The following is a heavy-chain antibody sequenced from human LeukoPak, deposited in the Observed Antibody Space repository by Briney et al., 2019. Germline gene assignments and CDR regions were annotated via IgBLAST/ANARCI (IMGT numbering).Heavy chain of an antibody. J-gene: IGHJ4*02. CDR2: IYHSGTT. CDR3: ASCLVDYYYFDQ. CDR1: GDSSTSHNW. V-gene: IGHV4-4*02. D-gene: IGHD3-10*01. Sequence: KSSETLSRTSAVSGDSSTSHNWWSWVRQSPGKGLGWIGEIYHSGTTNYSPSLKSRVTTSVDKSKNQLSLRLTSVTAADTAVYFCASCLVDYYYFDQWGQGTLVTVSS.